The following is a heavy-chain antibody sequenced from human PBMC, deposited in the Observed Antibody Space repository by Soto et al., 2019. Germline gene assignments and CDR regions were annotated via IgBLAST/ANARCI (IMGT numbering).Heavy chain of an antibody. Sequence: EVLLVESGGGLVQPGGSLRLSCAASGFTLSHSWRNWVRRTPGKGLEWVANINPDGSSQYYVDSVKGRFTISKDNAKNSLYLQMGSLRGENTAIYHCTRVATGGTPDNWGQGTLVTIPS. J-gene: IGHJ4*02. D-gene: IGHD3-16*01. V-gene: IGHV3-7*01. CDR2: INPDGSSQ. CDR1: GFTLSHSW. CDR3: TRVATGGTPDN.